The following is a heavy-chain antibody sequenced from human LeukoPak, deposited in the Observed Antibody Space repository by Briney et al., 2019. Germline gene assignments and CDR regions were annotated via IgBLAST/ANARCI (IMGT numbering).Heavy chain of an antibody. J-gene: IGHJ6*02. V-gene: IGHV1-24*01. CDR3: ATGLDTAMVTGYGMDV. CDR2: FDPEDGET. CDR1: GYTLTELS. Sequence: ASVKVSCKVSGYTLTELSMHWVRQAPGKGLEWMGGFDPEDGETIYAQKFQGRVTMTEDTSTDTAYMELSSLRSEDTAVYYCATGLDTAMVTGYGMDVWGPGTTVTVSS. D-gene: IGHD5-18*01.